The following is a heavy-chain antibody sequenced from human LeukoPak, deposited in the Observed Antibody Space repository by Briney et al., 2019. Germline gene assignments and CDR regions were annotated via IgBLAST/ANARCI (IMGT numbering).Heavy chain of an antibody. CDR2: IYTSGST. CDR3: ARGIAVAGRAFVI. D-gene: IGHD6-19*01. CDR1: GGSISSYY. V-gene: IGHV4-4*07. J-gene: IGHJ3*02. Sequence: PSETLSLTCTVSGGSISSYYWSWIRQPAGKGLEWIGRIYTSGSTNYNPSLKSRVTISVDKSKNQFSLKLSSVTAADTAVYYCARGIAVAGRAFVIWGQGTMVTVSS.